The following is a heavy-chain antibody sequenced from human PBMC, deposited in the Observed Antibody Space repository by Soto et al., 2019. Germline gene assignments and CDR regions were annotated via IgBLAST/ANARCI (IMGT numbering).Heavy chain of an antibody. D-gene: IGHD2-15*01. CDR3: AKGVVVAATYLQH. Sequence: QVQLVESGGGVVQPGRSLRLSCAASGFTFSSYGMQWVRQAPGKGLEWVAVISYDGSNKYYADSVKGRFTISRDNSKNTLYLQMNSLRAEDTAVYYCAKGVVVAATYLQHWGQGTLVTVSS. V-gene: IGHV3-30*18. CDR2: ISYDGSNK. J-gene: IGHJ1*01. CDR1: GFTFSSYG.